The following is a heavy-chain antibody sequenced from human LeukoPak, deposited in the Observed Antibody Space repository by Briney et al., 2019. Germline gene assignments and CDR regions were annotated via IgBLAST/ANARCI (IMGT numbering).Heavy chain of an antibody. D-gene: IGHD1-14*01. Sequence: TLSLTCTVSGGSISSGSYYWSWIRQPAGKGLEWIGRIYTSGSTNYNPSLKSRVTISVDTSKNQFSLKLSSVTAADTAVYYCARGRDREDFDYWGQGTLVTVSS. CDR1: GGSISSGSYY. CDR2: IYTSGST. V-gene: IGHV4-61*02. J-gene: IGHJ4*02. CDR3: ARGRDREDFDY.